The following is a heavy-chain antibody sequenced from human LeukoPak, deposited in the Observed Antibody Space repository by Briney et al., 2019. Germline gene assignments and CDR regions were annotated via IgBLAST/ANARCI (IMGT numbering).Heavy chain of an antibody. CDR2: INHSGST. CDR3: ARYYDSTGSFDY. J-gene: IGHJ4*02. V-gene: IGHV4-34*01. Sequence: SETLSLTCAVYGGSFSGYYWSWIRQPPGKGLEWIGEINHSGSTNYNPSLKSRVTISVDTSKNQFSLRLSSVIAADTAVYYCARYYDSTGSFDYWGQGTLVTVSS. CDR1: GGSFSGYY. D-gene: IGHD3-22*01.